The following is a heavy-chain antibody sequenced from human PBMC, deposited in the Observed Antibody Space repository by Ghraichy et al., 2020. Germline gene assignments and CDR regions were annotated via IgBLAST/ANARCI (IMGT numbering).Heavy chain of an antibody. CDR3: AKERRSYGDYGVSRGSYGMDV. D-gene: IGHD4-17*01. CDR2: IPGSGDTT. J-gene: IGHJ6*02. V-gene: IGHV3-23*01. Sequence: GGSLRLSCAASGFAFTTYAMSWVRQAPGKGLEWVATIPGSGDTTYYADSVKGRFTISRDNSKNTLYLQMNSLRAEDTAVYYCAKERRSYGDYGVSRGSYGMDVWGQGTTVTVSS. CDR1: GFAFTTYA.